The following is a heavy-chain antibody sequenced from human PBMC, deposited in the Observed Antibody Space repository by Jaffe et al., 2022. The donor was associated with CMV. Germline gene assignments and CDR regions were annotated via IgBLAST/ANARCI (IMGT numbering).Heavy chain of an antibody. CDR2: ISGRGGTR. D-gene: IGHD2-15*01. V-gene: IGHV3-23*04. Sequence: EVQLVESGGGLVQRGGSLRLSCAASGLSFSSYAMSWVRQAPGKGLEWVSGISGRGGTRYYADSVKGRFTISRDNSKNTLYLQMNSLGAEDTAVYYCAKDRWDSGGPYRYYYYYMDVWGKGTTVTVSS. J-gene: IGHJ6*03. CDR3: AKDRWDSGGPYRYYYYYMDV. CDR1: GLSFSSYA.